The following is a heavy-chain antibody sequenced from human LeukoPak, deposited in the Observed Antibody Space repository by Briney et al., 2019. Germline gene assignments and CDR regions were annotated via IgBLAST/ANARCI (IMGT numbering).Heavy chain of an antibody. D-gene: IGHD2-2*01. CDR1: GFTFSSFA. J-gene: IGHJ5*02. CDR3: AKVKGIVVANNWFDP. CDR2: ISGSGGST. Sequence: GGSLRLSCAASGFTFSSFAMSWVRQAPGKGLEWVSAISGSGGSTYYADSVKGRFTISRDNFKNTLYLQMSSLRAEDTAVYYCAKVKGIVVANNWFDPWGQGTLVTVSS. V-gene: IGHV3-23*01.